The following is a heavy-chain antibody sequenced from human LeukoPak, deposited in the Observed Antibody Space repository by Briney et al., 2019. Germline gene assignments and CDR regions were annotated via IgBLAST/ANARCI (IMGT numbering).Heavy chain of an antibody. J-gene: IGHJ4*02. CDR1: GFTFSSYG. Sequence: GGSLRLSCAASGFTFSSYGMHWVRQAPGKGLEWVAFIRYDGSNKYYADSVKGRFTISRDNSKNTLYLQMNSLRAEDTAVYYCANGKPEYSRGWPRGTFWGQGTLVTVSP. D-gene: IGHD6-19*01. CDR3: ANGKPEYSRGWPRGTF. CDR2: IRYDGSNK. V-gene: IGHV3-30*02.